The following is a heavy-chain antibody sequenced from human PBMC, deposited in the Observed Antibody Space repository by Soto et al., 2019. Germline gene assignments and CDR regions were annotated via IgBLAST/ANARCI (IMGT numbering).Heavy chain of an antibody. CDR1: GYTFTSYC. CDR2: ISAYNGNS. V-gene: IGHV1-18*01. D-gene: IGHD2-2*01. J-gene: IGHJ6*02. CDR3: ARIADCSTTSCSFPSRFHVRGYYYYYGLDV. Sequence: GASVKVSCKASGYTFTSYCISWVRQAPGQGLEWVGWISAYNGNSNYTQKYQGRVTMTTDTSTSTAYMELSSLRSDDTAVYYCARIADCSTTSCSFPSRFHVRGYYYYYGLDVWGQGTTVTVSS.